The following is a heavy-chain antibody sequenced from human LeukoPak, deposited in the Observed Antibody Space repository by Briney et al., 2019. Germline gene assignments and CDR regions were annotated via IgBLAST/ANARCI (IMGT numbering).Heavy chain of an antibody. CDR1: GFTFSDYY. CDR2: ISSSGSTI. CDR3: ARGHRYCSSTSCYYGMDV. D-gene: IGHD2-2*01. J-gene: IGHJ6*02. V-gene: IGHV3-11*01. Sequence: GGSLRLSCAASGFTFSDYYMSWIRQAPGKGLEWVSYISSSGSTIYYADSVKGRFTISRDNAKNSLYLQMNSLRAEDTAVYYCARGHRYCSSTSCYYGMDVWGQGTTVTVSS.